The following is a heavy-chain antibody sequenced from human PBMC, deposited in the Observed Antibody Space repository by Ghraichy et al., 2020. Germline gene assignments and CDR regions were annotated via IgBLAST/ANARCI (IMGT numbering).Heavy chain of an antibody. V-gene: IGHV4-34*01. J-gene: IGHJ4*02. CDR3: VRGWSGVVAGN. CDR1: GGSISSSY. Sequence: SETLSLTCAVSGGSISSSYLSWIRQPPGKGLEWIGEIQNAVYSNYNPSLKSRVTISGDTSKNQVSLKLISVTAADTAVYYCVRGWSGVVAGNWGQGTLVTVSS. CDR2: IQNAVYS. D-gene: IGHD6-19*01.